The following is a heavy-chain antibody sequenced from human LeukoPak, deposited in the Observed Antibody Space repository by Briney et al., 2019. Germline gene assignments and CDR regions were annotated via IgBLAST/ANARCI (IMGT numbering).Heavy chain of an antibody. V-gene: IGHV4-39*07. CDR3: ARAATSHYFDY. CDR2: LYFRGNT. J-gene: IGHJ4*02. CDR1: GGSISINSYY. Sequence: PSETLSLTCAVSGGSISINSYYWDWIRQSPGKGLEWLGSLYFRGNTYYNPSLKSRVSISVDTSKNQFSLRLNSVTAADAAVYYCARAATSHYFDYWGPGTLVTVSS.